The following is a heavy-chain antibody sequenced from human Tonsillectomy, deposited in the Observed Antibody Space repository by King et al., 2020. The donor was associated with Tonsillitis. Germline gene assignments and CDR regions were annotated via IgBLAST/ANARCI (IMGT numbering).Heavy chain of an antibody. Sequence: HVQLQESGPGLVKPSETLSLTCTVSGGSISSYYWSWIRQPPGKGLEWIGYIYYSGSTNYNPSLKSRVTISVDTSKNQFSLKLSSVTAADTAVYYCARGAWYFYLWGRGTLVTVSS. V-gene: IGHV4-59*01. CDR3: ARGAWYFYL. CDR2: IYYSGST. J-gene: IGHJ2*01. CDR1: GGSISSYY.